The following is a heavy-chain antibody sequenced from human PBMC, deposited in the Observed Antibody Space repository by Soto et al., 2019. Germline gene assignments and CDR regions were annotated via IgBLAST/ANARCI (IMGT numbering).Heavy chain of an antibody. D-gene: IGHD3-10*01. J-gene: IGHJ4*02. CDR3: AKDQDYPRYYFDY. CDR2: VSPNGQGI. V-gene: IGHV3-23*01. Sequence: EVQLLESGGGWVQPGGSLRLSCAASGFTLGRYGMSWVRQAPGKGLEWVSAVSPNGQGIYSADSVRGRCTISTDSSKNPVFVPMDHLSAEHSAVHYCAKDQDYPRYYFDYWGQGTLVTVSS. CDR1: GFTLGRYG.